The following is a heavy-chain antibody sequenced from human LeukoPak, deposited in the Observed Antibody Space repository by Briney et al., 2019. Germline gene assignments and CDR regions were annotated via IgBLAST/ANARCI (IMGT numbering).Heavy chain of an antibody. J-gene: IGHJ5*02. Sequence: PGGSLRLSCAASGFTFSGYPIHWVRQAPGKGLEWVAVISYDGSNKYYADSVKGRFTISRDNSKNTLYLQMNSLRAEDTAVYYCARDVPWFDPWGQGTLVTVSS. CDR3: ARDVPWFDP. CDR2: ISYDGSNK. CDR1: GFTFSGYP. V-gene: IGHV3-30-3*01.